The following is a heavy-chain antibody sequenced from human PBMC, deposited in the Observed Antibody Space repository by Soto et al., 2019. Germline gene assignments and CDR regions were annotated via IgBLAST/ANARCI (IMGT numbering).Heavy chain of an antibody. CDR2: INSDGSST. Sequence: GGSLRLSCAASGFTFSSYWMHWVRQAPGKGLVWVSRINSDGSSTSYADSVKGRFTISRDNAKNTLYLQMNSLRAEDTAVYYCAKTGTIPDGAFAIWGQGTTVTVSS. J-gene: IGHJ3*02. CDR1: GFTFSSYW. D-gene: IGHD1-1*01. V-gene: IGHV3-74*01. CDR3: AKTGTIPDGAFAI.